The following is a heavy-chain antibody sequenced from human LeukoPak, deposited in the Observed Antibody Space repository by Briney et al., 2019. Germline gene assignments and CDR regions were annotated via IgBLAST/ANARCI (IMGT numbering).Heavy chain of an antibody. CDR3: ARDYIRRGTIFGTREDAFDV. CDR2: LDTNNGHT. CDR1: GYTFTAYD. V-gene: IGHV1-8*03. Sequence: ASVKVSCKTSGYTFTAYDITWMRQATGQGLEWMGGLDTNNGHTGYAQKFQGRVTITRGTSMSTAYMELTSLRSEDTAVYYCARDYIRRGTIFGTREDAFDVWGQGTMVTVSS. D-gene: IGHD3-3*01. J-gene: IGHJ3*01.